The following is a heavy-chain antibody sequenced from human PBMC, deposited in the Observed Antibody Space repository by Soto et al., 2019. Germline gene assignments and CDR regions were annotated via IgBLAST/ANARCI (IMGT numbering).Heavy chain of an antibody. Sequence: GVSLRLYCAASAFTSSGHSTHCVCQSPGKGREWVAVISYDGSNKYYADSVKGRFTISRDSSKNTLYLQMNSLRAEDTAVYYCAKDRKQKFGFLAGTNFTQPFWGQGNLVPGSS. CDR2: ISYDGSNK. CDR1: AFTSSGHS. J-gene: IGHJ4*02. D-gene: IGHD1-7*01. CDR3: AKDRKQKFGFLAGTNFTQPF. V-gene: IGHV3-30*18.